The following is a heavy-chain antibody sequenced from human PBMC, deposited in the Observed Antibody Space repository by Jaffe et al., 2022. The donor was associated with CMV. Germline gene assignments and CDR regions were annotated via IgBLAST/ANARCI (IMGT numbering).Heavy chain of an antibody. CDR1: GFIFGDFS. J-gene: IGHJ4*02. V-gene: IGHV3-49*04. CDR3: TRVETFPPGVYEYYFDH. CDR2: MRSGPHGATG. Sequence: EVQLVESGGSLVQPGRSLRLSCTASGFIFGDFSMAWVRQAPGKGLEWVGFMRSGPHGATGEYAASVKGRFTISRDDSKNIAYLQMNSLKTEDTAIYYCTRVETFPPGVYEYYFDHWGQGTLVTVSS. D-gene: IGHD2-8*01.